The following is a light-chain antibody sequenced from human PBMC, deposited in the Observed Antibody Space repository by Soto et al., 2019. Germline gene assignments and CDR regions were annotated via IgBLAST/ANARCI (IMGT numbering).Light chain of an antibody. V-gene: IGKV3-20*01. J-gene: IGKJ4*01. Sequence: EIVLTQSPGTLSLSPGERATLSCRASQTVRNNYLAWYQQKPGQAPRLLIYGASYRATGIPDRFSASASGTDFTLTISRLEPEDFAVYYCQQYGSSPLTFGGVTKVDIK. CDR3: QQYGSSPLT. CDR2: GAS. CDR1: QTVRNNY.